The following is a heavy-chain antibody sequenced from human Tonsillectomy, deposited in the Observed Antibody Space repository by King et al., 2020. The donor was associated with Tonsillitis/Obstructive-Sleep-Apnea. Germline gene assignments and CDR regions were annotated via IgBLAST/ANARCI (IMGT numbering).Heavy chain of an antibody. D-gene: IGHD3-3*01. CDR3: ARDREAYDFWSGYYYYYMDV. V-gene: IGHV3-11*05. CDR2: ISSISSYT. CDR1: GFTFSDYY. J-gene: IGHJ6*03. Sequence: VQLVESGGGLVKPGGSLRLSCAASGFTFSDYYISWIRQAPGKGLEWVSYISSISSYTNYADYVRGRFTISRDNDKNSLYLLMNSLRAEDTAVYYCARDREAYDFWSGYYYYYMDVWGKGTTVTVSS.